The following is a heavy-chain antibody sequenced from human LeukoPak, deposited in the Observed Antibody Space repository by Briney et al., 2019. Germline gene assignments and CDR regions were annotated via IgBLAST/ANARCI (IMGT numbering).Heavy chain of an antibody. CDR3: AKGGEYASSPGGY. D-gene: IGHD6-6*01. V-gene: IGHV3-74*01. J-gene: IGHJ4*02. CDR1: GFTFNNHW. Sequence: GGSLRLSCAASGFTFNNHWMHWVRQAPGKGLVWVSRINSDGSSTNYADSVKGRFTISRDNAQNTMFLQMNSLSGEDTAVYYCAKGGEYASSPGGYWGQGTLVTVSS. CDR2: INSDGSST.